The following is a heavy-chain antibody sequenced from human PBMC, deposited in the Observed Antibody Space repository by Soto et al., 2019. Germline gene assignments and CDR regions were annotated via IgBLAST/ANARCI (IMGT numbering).Heavy chain of an antibody. CDR2: ISSNGGST. V-gene: IGHV3-64D*08. CDR3: VKGNICYDRPLSYYGMDF. Sequence: GGSLRLSCSASGFTFSSYAMHWVRQAPGKGLEYVSAISSNGGSTYYADSVKGRFTISRDNSKNTLYLQMSSLRAEDTAVYYCVKGNICYDRPLSYYGMDFWGQGPTVTSP. D-gene: IGHD5-12*01. CDR1: GFTFSSYA. J-gene: IGHJ6*02.